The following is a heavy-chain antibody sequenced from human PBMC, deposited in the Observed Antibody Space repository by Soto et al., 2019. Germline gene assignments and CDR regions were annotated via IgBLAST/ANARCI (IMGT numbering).Heavy chain of an antibody. Sequence: QITLKESGPTLVKPTQTLTLTCTFSGFSLSTRGVGVGWIRQPPGKALEWLALIYWDDDKRYSPSLKSRLTITKDTSKNQVVLTMTNMDPVDTATYFCAHRRVRGWSPYYLDYWGQGTLVTVSS. D-gene: IGHD6-19*01. CDR2: IYWDDDK. CDR3: AHRRVRGWSPYYLDY. J-gene: IGHJ4*02. V-gene: IGHV2-5*02. CDR1: GFSLSTRGVG.